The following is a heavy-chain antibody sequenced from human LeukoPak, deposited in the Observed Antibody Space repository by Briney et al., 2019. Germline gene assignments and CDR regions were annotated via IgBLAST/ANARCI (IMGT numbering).Heavy chain of an antibody. Sequence: GGSLRLSCAASGFTFSSYDMHWVRQATGKGLEWVSAIGTAGDTYYPDSVKGRFTISRDNSKNTLYLQMNSLRAEDTAVYYCAKVPGGFTMMGRFDPWGQGTLVTVSS. J-gene: IGHJ5*02. CDR2: IGTAGDT. D-gene: IGHD3-22*01. V-gene: IGHV3-13*01. CDR3: AKVPGGFTMMGRFDP. CDR1: GFTFSSYD.